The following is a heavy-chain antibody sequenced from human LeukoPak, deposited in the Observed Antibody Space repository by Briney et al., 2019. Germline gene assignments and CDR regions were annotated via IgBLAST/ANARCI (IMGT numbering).Heavy chain of an antibody. Sequence: SETLSLTCAVYGGSFSGYYWSWIRQPPGKGLEWIGEINHSGNTNYNPSLKGRVPISVDTSKNQFSLNLTSVTAADTAVYYCAGWGGWPSSDYWGQGTLVTVSS. D-gene: IGHD3-16*01. CDR2: INHSGNT. CDR1: GGSFSGYY. J-gene: IGHJ4*02. V-gene: IGHV4-34*01. CDR3: AGWGGWPSSDY.